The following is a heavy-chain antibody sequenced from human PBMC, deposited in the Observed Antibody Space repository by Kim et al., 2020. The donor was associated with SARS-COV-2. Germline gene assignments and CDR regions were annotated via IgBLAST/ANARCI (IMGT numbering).Heavy chain of an antibody. Sequence: GGSLRLSCEASGFTFSKFYMTWLRQAPGRSLEWLSYISGDSCDISYADSVKGRFTISRDNGKNSLYLQMNSLRVEDTAVYYCSRDPRPLDFWGQGTLVTVSS. CDR2: ISGDSCDI. J-gene: IGHJ4*02. CDR3: SRDPRPLDF. D-gene: IGHD6-6*01. V-gene: IGHV3-11*06. CDR1: GFTFSKFY.